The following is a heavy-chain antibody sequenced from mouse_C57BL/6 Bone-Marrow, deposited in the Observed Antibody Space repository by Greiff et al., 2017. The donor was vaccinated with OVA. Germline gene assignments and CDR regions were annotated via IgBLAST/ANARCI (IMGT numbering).Heavy chain of an antibody. D-gene: IGHD3-3*01. J-gene: IGHJ3*01. CDR2: IDPSDSYT. Sequence: QVQLKQPGAELVRPGTSVKLSCKASGYTFTSYWMHWVKQRPGQGLEWIGVIDPSDSYTNYNQKFKGKATLTVDTSSSTAYMQLSSLTSEDSAVYYCARKGGTNWGQGTLVTVSA. CDR3: ARKGGTN. V-gene: IGHV1-59*01. CDR1: GYTFTSYW.